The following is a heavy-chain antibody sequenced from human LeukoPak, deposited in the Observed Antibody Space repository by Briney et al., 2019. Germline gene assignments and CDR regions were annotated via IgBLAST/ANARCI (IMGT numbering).Heavy chain of an antibody. CDR2: IKQDGGEK. J-gene: IGHJ4*02. D-gene: IGHD2-2*01. Sequence: GGSLRLSCAASGFTFSAYWMSWLRQAPGRGLEWVASIKQDGGEKYYVDSVMGRITISKDNAKNSLYLQMNSLRVEDTAVYYCARDMHSSYEYWGQGTLVSVSS. CDR1: GFTFSAYW. CDR3: ARDMHSSYEY. V-gene: IGHV3-7*05.